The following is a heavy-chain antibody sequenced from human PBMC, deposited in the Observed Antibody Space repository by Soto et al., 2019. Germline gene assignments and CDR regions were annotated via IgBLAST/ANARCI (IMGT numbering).Heavy chain of an antibody. CDR1: GYTFASYG. J-gene: IGHJ4*02. CDR2: ISTYNGNT. D-gene: IGHD2-21*02. Sequence: QVQLVQSGAEVKKPGASVKVSCKASGYTFASYGISWVRQAPGQGLEWMGWISTYNGNTNYAQKLQGRVTMTTDTATSTAYMERRSLRSDDTAVYSCARDHHGDYSSDYWGQGNLVTVSS. CDR3: ARDHHGDYSSDY. V-gene: IGHV1-18*01.